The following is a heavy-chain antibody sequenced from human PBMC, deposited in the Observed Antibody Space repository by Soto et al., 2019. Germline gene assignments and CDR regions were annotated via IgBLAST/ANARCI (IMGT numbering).Heavy chain of an antibody. CDR2: ISWNSGSI. Sequence: DVQLVESGGGLVQPGRSLRLSCAASGFTFDDYAMHWVRQAPGKGLEWVSGISWNSGSIGYADSVKGRFTISRDNAKNSLYLQMNSLRAEDTALYYCASVIAVAGTGRGYYFDYWGQGTLVTVSS. CDR1: GFTFDDYA. D-gene: IGHD6-19*01. CDR3: ASVIAVAGTGRGYYFDY. J-gene: IGHJ4*02. V-gene: IGHV3-9*01.